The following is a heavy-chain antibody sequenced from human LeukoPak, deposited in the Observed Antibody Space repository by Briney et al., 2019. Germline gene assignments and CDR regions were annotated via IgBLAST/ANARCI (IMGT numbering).Heavy chain of an antibody. CDR3: AKDSTSSGRFGGMDV. CDR1: GFTVSSNY. Sequence: PGGSLRLSCAASGFTVSSNYMSWVRQAPGKGLEWVSVIYSGGSTYYADSVKGRFTISRDNAKNSLYLQMNSLRAEDTALYYCAKDSTSSGRFGGMDVWGQGTTVTVSS. D-gene: IGHD6-19*01. V-gene: IGHV3-53*05. J-gene: IGHJ6*02. CDR2: IYSGGST.